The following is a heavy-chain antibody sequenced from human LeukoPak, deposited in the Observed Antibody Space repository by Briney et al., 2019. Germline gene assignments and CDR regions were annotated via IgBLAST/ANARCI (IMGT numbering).Heavy chain of an antibody. CDR1: GFTFRSSA. J-gene: IGHJ6*02. V-gene: IGHV3-23*01. CDR3: VKVLTYGSGTWTDIRYYYAMDV. Sequence: PGGSLSLSCAASGFTFRSSAMGWVRQAPGKGRECVSGLCGSGDTAHYADSVTGRITISLDNSKNMVCLQINSLRPEDTAVYYCVKVLTYGSGTWTDIRYYYAMDVWGQGTTVTVSS. CDR2: LCGSGDTA. D-gene: IGHD3-10*01.